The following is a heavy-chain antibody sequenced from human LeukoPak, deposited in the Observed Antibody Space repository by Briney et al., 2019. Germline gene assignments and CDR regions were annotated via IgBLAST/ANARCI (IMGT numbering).Heavy chain of an antibody. CDR1: GGSISSFY. CDR3: ARDIVMAAYFDS. J-gene: IGHJ4*02. D-gene: IGHD3-16*02. CDR2: TQTSGST. Sequence: SETLSLTCIVSGGSISSFYRSWIRQPAGKGLEWIGRTQTSGSTNYNPSLKSRVTMSVDTSKNQFSLKLSSVTAADTAVYYCARDIVMAAYFDSWGQGTLVTVSS. V-gene: IGHV4-4*07.